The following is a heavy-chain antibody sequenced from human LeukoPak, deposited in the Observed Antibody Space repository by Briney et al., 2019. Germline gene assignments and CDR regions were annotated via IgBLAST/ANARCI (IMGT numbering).Heavy chain of an antibody. CDR2: ISSSSNYI. J-gene: IGHJ4*02. CDR1: GFTFSSYN. Sequence: GGSLRLSCAASGFTFSSYNMNWVRQAPGKGLEWVSSISSSSNYIYYADSVKGRLTISRDNAKNSLYLQMNSLRAEDTAVYYCARGNSAYDYWGQGALVTVSS. V-gene: IGHV3-21*01. CDR3: ARGNSAYDY. D-gene: IGHD5-12*01.